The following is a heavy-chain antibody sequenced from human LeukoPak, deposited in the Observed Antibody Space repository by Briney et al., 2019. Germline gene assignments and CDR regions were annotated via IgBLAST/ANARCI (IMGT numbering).Heavy chain of an antibody. CDR3: ARVPNSSSWQTYYYYMDV. J-gene: IGHJ6*03. CDR1: GYTFTSYG. Sequence: SVKVSCKASGYTFTSYGISWVRQAPGQGLEWMGGIIPIFGTANYAQEFQGRVTITTDESTSTAYMELSSLRSEDTAVYYCARVPNSSSWQTYYYYMDVWGKGTTVTVSS. V-gene: IGHV1-69*05. CDR2: IIPIFGTA. D-gene: IGHD6-13*01.